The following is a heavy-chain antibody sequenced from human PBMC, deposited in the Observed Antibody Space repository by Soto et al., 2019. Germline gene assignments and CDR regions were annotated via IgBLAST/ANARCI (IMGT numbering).Heavy chain of an antibody. V-gene: IGHV3-74*01. CDR3: ARVQAMTSKYCSGGSCYSSVYYYYGMDV. D-gene: IGHD2-15*01. CDR1: GFTFSSYW. Sequence: GGSLRLSCAASGFTFSSYWMHWVRQAPGKGLVWVSRINSDGSSTSYADSVKGRFTISRDNAKNTLYLQMNSLRAEDTAVYYCARVQAMTSKYCSGGSCYSSVYYYYGMDVWGQGTTVTVSS. CDR2: INSDGSST. J-gene: IGHJ6*02.